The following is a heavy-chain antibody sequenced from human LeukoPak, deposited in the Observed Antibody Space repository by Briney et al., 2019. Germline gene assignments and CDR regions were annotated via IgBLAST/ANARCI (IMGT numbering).Heavy chain of an antibody. J-gene: IGHJ4*02. CDR1: GGSISSLY. V-gene: IGHV4-59*08. CDR2: IYYSGST. CDR3: ARHTDIAPLSSLKY. Sequence: SETLSLTCSVSGGSISSLYWSWIRQTPGKGLEWIGDIYYSGSTNYNPSLKSRVTISVDTSKNQFSLKLSSVTAADTAVYYCARHTDIAPLSSLKYWGQGTLVTVSS. D-gene: IGHD6-13*01.